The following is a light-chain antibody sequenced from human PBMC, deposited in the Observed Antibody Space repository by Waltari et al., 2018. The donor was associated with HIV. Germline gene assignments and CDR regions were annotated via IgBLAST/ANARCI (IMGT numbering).Light chain of an antibody. Sequence: EIVMTQSPATRSVSPGERATLSCRASQSVSSNLAWYQQKPGQAPRLLIYGASTRATGIPARCSGSGSGTEFTLTISSLQSEDFAVYYCQQYNNWPPEGTFGQGTKVEIK. CDR1: QSVSSN. V-gene: IGKV3-15*01. CDR3: QQYNNWPPEGT. CDR2: GAS. J-gene: IGKJ1*01.